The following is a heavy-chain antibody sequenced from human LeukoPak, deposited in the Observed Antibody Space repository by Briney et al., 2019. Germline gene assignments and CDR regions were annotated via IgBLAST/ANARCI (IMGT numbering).Heavy chain of an antibody. J-gene: IGHJ4*02. CDR1: GFTFDDYG. V-gene: IGHV3-20*04. CDR3: ARDSRQQLFDY. D-gene: IGHD4-11*01. CDR2: INWNGGST. Sequence: PGGSLRLSCAASGFTFDDYGMSWVRQAPGKGLEWVSSINWNGGSTGYADSVRGRFTISRDNAKSSLYLQMNDLRAEDTAVYYCARDSRQQLFDYWGQGTLVTVSS.